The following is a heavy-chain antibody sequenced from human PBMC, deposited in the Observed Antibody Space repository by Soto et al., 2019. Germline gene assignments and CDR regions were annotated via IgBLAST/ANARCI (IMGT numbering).Heavy chain of an antibody. CDR3: ARHGMDYYDSSGYYYSPYYFDY. Sequence: SETLSLTCTVSGDSIRSSSHYWAWNRQPPGKGLEWIGGFYYSGSPYYNPSPKSRVTISVDTSKNQFSLNLSSVTAADTAVYYCARHGMDYYDSSGYYYSPYYFDYWGQGTLVTVSS. V-gene: IGHV4-39*01. CDR1: GDSIRSSSHY. CDR2: FYYSGSP. J-gene: IGHJ4*02. D-gene: IGHD3-22*01.